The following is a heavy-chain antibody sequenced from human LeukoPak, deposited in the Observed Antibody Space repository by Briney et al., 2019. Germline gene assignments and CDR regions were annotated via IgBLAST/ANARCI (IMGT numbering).Heavy chain of an antibody. J-gene: IGHJ6*03. Sequence: GGSLRLSCAASGFTFSSYGMHWVRQAPGKGLEWVAFIRYDGSNKDYADSVKGRFTISRDNSKNTLYLQMNSLRAEDTAVYYCAIDGAWGAGYMDVWGKGTTVTVSS. CDR1: GFTFSSYG. V-gene: IGHV3-30*02. CDR3: AIDGAWGAGYMDV. D-gene: IGHD1-26*01. CDR2: IRYDGSNK.